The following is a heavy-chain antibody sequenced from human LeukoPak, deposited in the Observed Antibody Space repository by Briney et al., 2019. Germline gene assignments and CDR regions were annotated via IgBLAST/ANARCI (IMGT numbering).Heavy chain of an antibody. D-gene: IGHD3-10*01. Sequence: PSGTLSLTCAVSGGSISSSNWWSWVRQPPGKGLEWIGEIYHSGSTNYNPSLKSRVTISVDKFKNQFSLKLSSVTAADTAVYYCARDRRYYGSGSYYNVYFDYWGQGTLVTVSS. J-gene: IGHJ4*02. V-gene: IGHV4-4*02. CDR3: ARDRRYYGSGSYYNVYFDY. CDR2: IYHSGST. CDR1: GGSISSSNW.